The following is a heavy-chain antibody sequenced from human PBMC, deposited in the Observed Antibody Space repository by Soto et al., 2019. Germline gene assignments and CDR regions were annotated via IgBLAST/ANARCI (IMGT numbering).Heavy chain of an antibody. CDR3: ARVHDFWSGYYPQVGYYYYMDV. CDR1: GYTFTSYD. Sequence: ASVKVSCKDSGYTFTSYDINWVRQATGQGLEWMGWMNPNSGNTGYAQKFQGRVTMTRNTSISTAYMELSSLRSEDTAVYYCARVHDFWSGYYPQVGYYYYMDVWGKGTTVTVSS. CDR2: MNPNSGNT. J-gene: IGHJ6*03. D-gene: IGHD3-3*01. V-gene: IGHV1-8*01.